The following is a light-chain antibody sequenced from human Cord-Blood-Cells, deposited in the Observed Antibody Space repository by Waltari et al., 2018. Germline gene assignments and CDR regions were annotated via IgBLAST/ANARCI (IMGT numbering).Light chain of an antibody. CDR2: QDS. Sequence: SYELTQPPSVSVSPGQTASITCSGEKLGDKYACWDQQKPGQSPVLVIYQDSKRTSVIPERCSVPIAGNTATLTISGTQSMNDADYYWQAWDSSTCVFGVGTKLTIL. V-gene: IGLV3-1*01. CDR1: KLGDKY. J-gene: IGLJ3*02. CDR3: QAWDSSTCV.